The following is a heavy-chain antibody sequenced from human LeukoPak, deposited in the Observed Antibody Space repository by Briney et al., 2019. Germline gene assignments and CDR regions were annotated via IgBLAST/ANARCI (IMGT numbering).Heavy chain of an antibody. J-gene: IGHJ4*02. D-gene: IGHD3-3*01. V-gene: IGHV1-8*01. CDR2: MNPNSGNT. CDR3: ARDLLRVTYTIFGVVSPLDY. Sequence: ASVKVSCKASGYTFTSYDINWVRQATGQGLEWMGWMNPNSGNTGYAQKFQGRVTMTRNTSISTAYMELSRLRSDDTAVYYCARDLLRVTYTIFGVVSPLDYWGQGTLVTVSS. CDR1: GYTFTSYD.